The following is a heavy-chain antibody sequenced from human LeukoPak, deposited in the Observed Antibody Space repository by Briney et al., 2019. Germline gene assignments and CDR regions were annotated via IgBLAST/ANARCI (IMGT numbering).Heavy chain of an antibody. CDR1: GYTFTNYG. Sequence: ASVKVSCKASGYTFTNYGISWVRQAPGQGLEWMGWLDANNGATNYAQRFQGRVTMTRDTSINTAYVELSSLRSDDTAVYYCARDSTPLAGSYFDYWGQGTLVTVSS. D-gene: IGHD6-19*01. J-gene: IGHJ4*02. V-gene: IGHV1-18*01. CDR2: LDANNGAT. CDR3: ARDSTPLAGSYFDY.